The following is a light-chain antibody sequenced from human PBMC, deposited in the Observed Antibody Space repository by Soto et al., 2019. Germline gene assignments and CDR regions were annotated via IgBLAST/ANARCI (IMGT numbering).Light chain of an antibody. Sequence: IQMTQSPSTLSASVGDRVTITRRASQSIRNSLAWYQQKPGKAPNLLIYRASSLENGGPSTFSGSESGTEFTLTISSLQPDDFATYYCQQYDIYPWTFGQGTKVEIK. V-gene: IGKV1-5*03. CDR3: QQYDIYPWT. CDR1: QSIRNS. J-gene: IGKJ1*01. CDR2: RAS.